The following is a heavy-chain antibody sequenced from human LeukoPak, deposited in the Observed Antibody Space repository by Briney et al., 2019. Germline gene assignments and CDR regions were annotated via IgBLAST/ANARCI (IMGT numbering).Heavy chain of an antibody. J-gene: IGHJ4*02. Sequence: PGGSLRLSCAASGFTFSSYDMNWVRQAPGKGLEWVSYISSSGSTKDYADSVKGRFTISRDNAKNSLYLQMNSLRAEDTGIYYCARDPNPTTITTTSGYWGQGTLVTVSS. CDR3: ARDPNPTTITTTSGY. D-gene: IGHD4-11*01. CDR1: GFTFSSYD. V-gene: IGHV3-48*03. CDR2: ISSSGSTK.